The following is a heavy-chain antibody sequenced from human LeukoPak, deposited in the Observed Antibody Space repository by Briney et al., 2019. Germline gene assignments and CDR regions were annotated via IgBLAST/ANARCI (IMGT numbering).Heavy chain of an antibody. V-gene: IGHV4-38-2*01. CDR2: IYRSGST. D-gene: IGHD1-26*01. CDR1: GYSISSGYY. Sequence: MASETLSLTCAVSGYSISSGYYWGSIRQPPGKGLEWIGTIYRSGSTYYNNPSLKSRVTISVDTSKNQFSLKLSSVTAADTAVYYCARGATTAFHFDYWGQGTLVTVSS. J-gene: IGHJ4*02. CDR3: ARGATTAFHFDY.